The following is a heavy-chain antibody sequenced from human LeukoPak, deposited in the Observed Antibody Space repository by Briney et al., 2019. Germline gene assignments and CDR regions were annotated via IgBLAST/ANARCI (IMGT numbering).Heavy chain of an antibody. J-gene: IGHJ6*02. CDR3: ARTSSTSSDYYYYGMDV. CDR2: IYYTGRT. Sequence: SETLSLACTVSDGSITTGSSHWSWIRQHPGKGLEWIGYIYYTGRTYYNPSLKSRVAISVDTSKNQFSLKLSSVTAADTAVYYCARTSSTSSDYYYYGMDVWGQGTTVTVSS. CDR1: DGSITTGSSH. D-gene: IGHD2-2*01. V-gene: IGHV4-31*03.